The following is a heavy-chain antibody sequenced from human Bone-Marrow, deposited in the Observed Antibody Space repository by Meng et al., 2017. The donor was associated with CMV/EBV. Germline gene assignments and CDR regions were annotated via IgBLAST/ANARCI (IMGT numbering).Heavy chain of an antibody. CDR2: ISGSGGST. Sequence: GGSLRLSCAASGFTFSSYAMSWVRQAPGKGLEWVSAISGSGGSTYYADSVKGRFTISRDNSKNTLYLQMNSLRAEDTAVYYCAKDFPGRNRVFDGHYGMDVWGQGTTVTVSS. J-gene: IGHJ6*02. CDR3: AKDFPGRNRVFDGHYGMDV. D-gene: IGHD2-8*01. CDR1: GFTFSSYA. V-gene: IGHV3-23*01.